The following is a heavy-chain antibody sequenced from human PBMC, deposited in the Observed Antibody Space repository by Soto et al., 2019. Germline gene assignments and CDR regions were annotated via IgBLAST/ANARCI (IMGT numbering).Heavy chain of an antibody. CDR1: GYTFTNYW. V-gene: IGHV5-51*01. CDR2: IYPGDSDT. Sequence: GESLKISCKGSGYTFTNYWIGWVRRMPGKGLEWMGIIYPGDSDTKYNPSFQGQVTISADKSITTTYLQWSSLKASDTAIYYCAASIFYYGMDVWGQGTTVTVSS. J-gene: IGHJ6*02. CDR3: AASIFYYGMDV.